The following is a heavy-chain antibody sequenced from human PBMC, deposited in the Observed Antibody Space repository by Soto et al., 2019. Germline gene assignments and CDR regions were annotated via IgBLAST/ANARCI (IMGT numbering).Heavy chain of an antibody. CDR1: GFTFSSYA. D-gene: IGHD3-16*02. CDR2: ISGSGGST. J-gene: IGHJ3*02. CDR3: AKDRPEYDYVWGSYRRDAFDI. V-gene: IGHV3-23*01. Sequence: VQLLESGGGLVQPGGSLRLSCAASGFTFSSYAMSWVRQAPGKGLEWVSAISGSGGSTYYADSVKGRFTISRDNSKTPLYLQMNSLRAEDTAVYYCAKDRPEYDYVWGSYRRDAFDIWGQGTMVTVSS.